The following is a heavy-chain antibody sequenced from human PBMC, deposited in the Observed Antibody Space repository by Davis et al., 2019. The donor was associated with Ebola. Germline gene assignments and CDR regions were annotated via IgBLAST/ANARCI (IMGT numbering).Heavy chain of an antibody. CDR1: GYTFTGYY. Sequence: ASVKVSCKASGYTFTGYYMHWVRQAPGQGLEWMGVVNCNGGSTTYAQKFQGRVTMTRNTSISTAYMELSSLRSDDTAVYYCARGGDIVVVPAAGRLNIYYYYGMDVWGQGTTVTVSS. J-gene: IGHJ6*02. V-gene: IGHV1-46*01. CDR3: ARGGDIVVVPAAGRLNIYYYYGMDV. CDR2: VNCNGGST. D-gene: IGHD2-2*01.